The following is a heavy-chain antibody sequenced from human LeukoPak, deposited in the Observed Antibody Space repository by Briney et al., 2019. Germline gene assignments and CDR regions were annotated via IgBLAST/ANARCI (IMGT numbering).Heavy chain of an antibody. V-gene: IGHV1-69*02. CDR3: GVGATRYYYYMDV. CDR2: IIPILGIA. D-gene: IGHD1-26*01. CDR1: GGTFSSYT. Sequence: ASVKVSCKASGGTFSSYTISWVRQAPGQGFEWMGRIIPILGIANYAQKFQGRVTITADKSTSTAYMELSSLRSEDTAVYYCGVGATRYYYYMDVWGKGTTVTVSS. J-gene: IGHJ6*03.